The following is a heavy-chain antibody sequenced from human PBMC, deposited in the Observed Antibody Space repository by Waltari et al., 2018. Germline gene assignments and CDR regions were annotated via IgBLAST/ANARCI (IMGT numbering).Heavy chain of an antibody. D-gene: IGHD3-10*01. CDR1: GFTFSTYE. Sequence: EVQLVDSGGGLVQPGGSLRLSCAASGFTFSTYEMNWVRQAPGQGLEWVAYIRSSGSATYYADSVRGRFTISRDNGKNSLFLQMNSLRAEDTAVYYCVRWFRESGNIYGYWYFDLWGRGTLVTVSS. CDR2: IRSSGSAT. V-gene: IGHV3-48*03. J-gene: IGHJ2*01. CDR3: VRWFRESGNIYGYWYFDL.